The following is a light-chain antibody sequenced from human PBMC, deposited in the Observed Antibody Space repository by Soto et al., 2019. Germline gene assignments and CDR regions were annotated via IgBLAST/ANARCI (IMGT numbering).Light chain of an antibody. J-gene: IGLJ1*01. Sequence: QSALTQPASVSGSPGQSITISCTGTSSDVGGYNYVSWYQHHPGKAPKLMIYDVSNRPSGVSNRFSGSKSGNTAPLTISGLQAEDEADYYCSSYTSSSTVFGTGTKLTVL. CDR3: SSYTSSSTV. CDR1: SSDVGGYNY. V-gene: IGLV2-14*03. CDR2: DVS.